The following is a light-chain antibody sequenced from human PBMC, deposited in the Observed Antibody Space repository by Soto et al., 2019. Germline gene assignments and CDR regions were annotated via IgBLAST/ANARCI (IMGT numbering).Light chain of an antibody. J-gene: IGKJ4*01. CDR3: QQYATSPLT. CDR1: QYISNN. V-gene: IGKV3-20*01. Sequence: IVMTQSPATLSVSPGERATLSCRASQYISNNLAWYQQKPGQAPRLLIYGASTRAIGIPDRFSGSASGTDFTLTISRLEPEDFAVYFCQQYATSPLTFGGGTNVEIK. CDR2: GAS.